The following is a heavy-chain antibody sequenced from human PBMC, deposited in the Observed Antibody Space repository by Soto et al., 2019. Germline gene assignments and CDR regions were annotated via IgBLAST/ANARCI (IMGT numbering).Heavy chain of an antibody. CDR1: GYTFTSYY. CDR2: IYPSDGST. V-gene: IGHV1-46*01. CDR3: ARVSGYCSSTSCYKPDYYYYMDV. J-gene: IGHJ6*03. D-gene: IGHD2-2*01. Sequence: GASVKVSFKASGYTFTSYYMHWVRQAPGQGLEWMGRIYPSDGSTSYAQKFQGRVTMTGDTSTSTAYMELSSLSSEDTAVYYCARVSGYCSSTSCYKPDYYYYMDVWGKGTTVTVSS.